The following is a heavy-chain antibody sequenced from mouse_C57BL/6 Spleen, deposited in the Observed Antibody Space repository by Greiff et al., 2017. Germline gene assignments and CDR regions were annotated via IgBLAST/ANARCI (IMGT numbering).Heavy chain of an antibody. CDR3: AREYLTGFYAMDY. Sequence: EVKLVESGGGLVKPGGSLKLSCAASGFTFSDYGMHWVRQAPEKGLEWVAYISSGSSTIYYADTVKGRITISRDNAKNTLFLQMTSLRSEDTAMYYCAREYLTGFYAMDYWGQGTSVTVSS. V-gene: IGHV5-17*01. J-gene: IGHJ4*01. CDR2: ISSGSSTI. CDR1: GFTFSDYG. D-gene: IGHD4-1*01.